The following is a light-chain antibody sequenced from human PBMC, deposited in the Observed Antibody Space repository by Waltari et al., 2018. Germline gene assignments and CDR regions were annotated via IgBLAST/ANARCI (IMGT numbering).Light chain of an antibody. Sequence: DIQMTQSPSTLSASVGDRVTISCRASQSVRGWLAWYQQKPGIAPKVLIFDASTLESGVPSRFSGSGSGTEFTLTISSLQPDDCATYYCQQYNSYSLTFGQGTKVEIK. V-gene: IGKV1-5*01. CDR2: DAS. CDR3: QQYNSYSLT. CDR1: QSVRGW. J-gene: IGKJ1*01.